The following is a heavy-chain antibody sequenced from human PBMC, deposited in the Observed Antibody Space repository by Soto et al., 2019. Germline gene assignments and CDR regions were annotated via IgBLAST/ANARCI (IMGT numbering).Heavy chain of an antibody. D-gene: IGHD2-21*01. J-gene: IGHJ4*02. V-gene: IGHV5-51*01. CDR2: IFPVDSDT. CDR3: VGRDELRGNSGF. Sequence: PGESLKISCKASGYKFTNYWMSWVRQVPGRGLEWVGLIFPVDSDTRYSPSFQGQVTISADKSINTAYLQWNSLKASDTAIYYCVGRDELRGNSGFWGQGTMVTVSS. CDR1: GYKFTNYW.